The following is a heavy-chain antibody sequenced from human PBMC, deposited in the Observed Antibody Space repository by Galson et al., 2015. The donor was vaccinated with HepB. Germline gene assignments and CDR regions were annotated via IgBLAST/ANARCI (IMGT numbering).Heavy chain of an antibody. J-gene: IGHJ4*02. CDR1: GLHLRRFS. D-gene: IGHD2-15*01. CDR2: ISYEGSDQ. V-gene: IGHV3-30*04. CDR3: ARANPVSSLGFCTGRSGSPDN. Sequence: LRLSWAASGLHLRRFSMYWVRKAPGKGPGWAATISYEGSDQYHAEAVKGRITISRDNSRNKLFLQMGTLRTEAAAVYFCARANPVSSLGFCTGRSGSPDNWGQGTLVTVSS.